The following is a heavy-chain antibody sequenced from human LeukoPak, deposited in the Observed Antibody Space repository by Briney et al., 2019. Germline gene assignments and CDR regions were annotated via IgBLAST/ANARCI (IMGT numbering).Heavy chain of an antibody. V-gene: IGHV3-23*01. D-gene: IGHD3-22*01. Sequence: GGSLRLSCAASGFTFSSYAMSWVRQAPGKGLEWVSAISGSGGSTYYADPLKGRFTISRDNSKNTLYLQMNSLRAEDTALYYCAKDGIGGIYYDSSGYFDNWGQGTLVTVSS. J-gene: IGHJ4*02. CDR1: GFTFSSYA. CDR2: ISGSGGST. CDR3: AKDGIGGIYYDSSGYFDN.